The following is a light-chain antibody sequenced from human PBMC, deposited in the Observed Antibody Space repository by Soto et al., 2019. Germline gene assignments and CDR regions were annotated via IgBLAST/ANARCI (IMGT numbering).Light chain of an antibody. V-gene: IGKV3-15*01. J-gene: IGKJ4*01. CDR1: QSVSSN. CDR2: GAS. CDR3: QQYNNWPPLT. Sequence: EIVMTQXXXTLXXSPGEXATLSCRASQSVSSNLAWYQQKPGQAPRLLIYGASTRATGIPARXSXXXXXXXXXXXISSLQSEDFAVYYCQQYNNWPPLTFGGGTKVEXK.